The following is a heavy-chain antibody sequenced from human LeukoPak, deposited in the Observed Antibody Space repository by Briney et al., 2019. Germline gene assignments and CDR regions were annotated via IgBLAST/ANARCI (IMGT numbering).Heavy chain of an antibody. CDR1: GFTFSSYG. D-gene: IGHD4-17*01. CDR3: ARAYGRDLDY. CDR2: IRYDGSNK. V-gene: IGHV3-30*02. Sequence: QPGGALRLSCAASGFTFSSYGMHWVRQAPGKGLEWVAFIRYDGSNKYYADSVKGRFTISRDNSKNTLYLQMNSLRAEDTAVYYCARAYGRDLDYWGQGTLVTVSS. J-gene: IGHJ4*02.